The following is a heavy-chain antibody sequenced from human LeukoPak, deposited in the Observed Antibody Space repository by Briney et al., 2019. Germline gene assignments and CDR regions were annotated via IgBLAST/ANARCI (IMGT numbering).Heavy chain of an antibody. CDR3: AILRGYSYGYDY. CDR2: IYHSGST. V-gene: IGHV4-38-2*01. J-gene: IGHJ4*02. Sequence: SETLSLTCAVSGGSISSYYWSWIRQPPGKGLEWIGSIYHSGSTYYNPSLKSRVTISVDTSKNQFSLKLSSVTAADTAVYYCAILRGYSYGYDYWGQGTLVTVSS. CDR1: GGSISSYY. D-gene: IGHD5-18*01.